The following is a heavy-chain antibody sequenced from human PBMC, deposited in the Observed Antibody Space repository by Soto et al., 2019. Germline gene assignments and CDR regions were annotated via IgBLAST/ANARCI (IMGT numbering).Heavy chain of an antibody. V-gene: IGHV3-33*01. CDR1: GVTFISYG. Sequence: PVVSLRLSCAAAGVTFISYGSHWVRQAPGKGLEWVAVIWYDGSNKYYADSVKGRFTISRDNSKNTLYLQMNSLRAEDTAVYYCARDPYPSGSYYFLDVWGQGTTVTVSS. CDR3: ARDPYPSGSYYFLDV. J-gene: IGHJ6*02. CDR2: IWYDGSNK. D-gene: IGHD1-26*01.